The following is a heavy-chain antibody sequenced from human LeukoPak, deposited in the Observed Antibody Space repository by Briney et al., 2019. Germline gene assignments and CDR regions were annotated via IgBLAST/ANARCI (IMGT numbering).Heavy chain of an antibody. J-gene: IGHJ6*02. V-gene: IGHV4-59*08. CDR3: ARHRAYYYYGMDV. CDR1: GRSFSGYY. Sequence: TSETLSLTCAVYGRSFSGYYWSWIRQPPGKGLEWIGYIYYSGSTNYNPSLKSRVTISVDTSKNQFSLKLSSVTAADTAVYYCARHRAYYYYGMDVWGQGTTVTVSS. CDR2: IYYSGST.